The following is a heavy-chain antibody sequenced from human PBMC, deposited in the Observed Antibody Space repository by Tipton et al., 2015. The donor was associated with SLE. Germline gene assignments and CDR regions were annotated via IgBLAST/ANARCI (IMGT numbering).Heavy chain of an antibody. J-gene: IGHJ2*01. V-gene: IGHV5-51*04. CDR1: GYSFTSYW. Sequence: QLVQSGAEVKKPGESLKISCKGSGYSFTSYWIGWVRQMPGRGLEWMGIMYPGGSEIRYSPSFQGQVTTSADKPISTVYLQWSRLKASDTAMYYCARQGPEDVDLWGCGTLGTVSS. CDR3: ARQGPEDVDL. CDR2: MYPGGSEI.